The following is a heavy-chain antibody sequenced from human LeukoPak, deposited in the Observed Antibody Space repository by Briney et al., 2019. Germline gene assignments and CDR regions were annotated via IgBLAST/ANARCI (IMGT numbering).Heavy chain of an antibody. V-gene: IGHV4-4*07. CDR3: ARSSGWYWFDP. CDR1: GGSISSYY. Sequence: SETLSLTCTVSGGSISSYYWSWIRQPAGKGLEWIGRIYASGSTYYSPSLKSRVTMSVDTSKNQFSLKLNSVTAADTAVYYCARSSGWYWFDPWGQGTLVTVSS. D-gene: IGHD6-19*01. J-gene: IGHJ5*02. CDR2: IYASGST.